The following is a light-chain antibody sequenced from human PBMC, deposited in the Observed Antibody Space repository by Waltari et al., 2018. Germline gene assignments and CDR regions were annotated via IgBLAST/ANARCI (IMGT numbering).Light chain of an antibody. CDR2: WAS. V-gene: IGKV4-1*01. CDR3: QQYYTTPLT. CDR1: QSVLYSSDNKNY. Sequence: DIVMTQSPDSLAVSLGERATINCKSSQSVLYSSDNKNYLAWYQQKPGQPPNLLISWASARESGVPDRFSGSGSGTDFTLTIISLHAEDVAVYYCQQYYTTPLTFGGGTKVEIK. J-gene: IGKJ4*01.